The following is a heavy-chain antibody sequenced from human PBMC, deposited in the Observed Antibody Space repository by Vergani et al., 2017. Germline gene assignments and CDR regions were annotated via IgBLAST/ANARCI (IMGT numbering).Heavy chain of an antibody. CDR1: GYTFTSYG. D-gene: IGHD2-2*01. CDR2: ISAYNGNT. V-gene: IGHV1-18*01. CDR3: ARDRGSGCSSTSCYASFDY. Sequence: QVQLVQSGAEVKKPGASVKVSCKASGYTFTSYGISWVRQAPGQGLEWMGCISAYNGNTNYAKQLQGRVNMTTDKSTSTAYMELRSLRSDDTSVYYCARDRGSGCSSTSCYASFDYWGQGTLVTVSS. J-gene: IGHJ4*02.